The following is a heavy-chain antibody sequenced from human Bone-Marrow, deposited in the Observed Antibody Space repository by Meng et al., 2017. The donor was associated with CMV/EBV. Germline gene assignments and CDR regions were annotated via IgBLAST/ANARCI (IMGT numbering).Heavy chain of an antibody. J-gene: IGHJ4*02. CDR3: ARDSAAPGRWGY. CDR2: ISYDGTT. V-gene: IGHV3-53*01. Sequence: GESLKIYCVASGVTVSANYMSWVRQAPGKGLEWVSVISYDGTTYYADSVKGRFTISRDSSKNMVFLQVNSLRAEDTAVYYCARDSAAPGRWGYFGQGTLVTVSS. D-gene: IGHD1-26*01. CDR1: GVTVSANY.